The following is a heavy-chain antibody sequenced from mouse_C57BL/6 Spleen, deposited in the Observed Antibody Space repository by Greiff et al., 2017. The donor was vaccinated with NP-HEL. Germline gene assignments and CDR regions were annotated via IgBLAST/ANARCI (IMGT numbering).Heavy chain of an antibody. Sequence: VQLQESGPGLVKPSQSLSLTCSVTGYSITSGYYWNWIRQFPGNKLEWMGYISYDGSNNYNPSLKNRISITRDTSKNQFFLKLNSVTTEDTATYYCAREVYGSSYDAMDYWGQGTSVTVSS. CDR1: GYSITSGYY. V-gene: IGHV3-6*01. CDR3: AREVYGSSYDAMDY. D-gene: IGHD1-1*01. CDR2: ISYDGSN. J-gene: IGHJ4*01.